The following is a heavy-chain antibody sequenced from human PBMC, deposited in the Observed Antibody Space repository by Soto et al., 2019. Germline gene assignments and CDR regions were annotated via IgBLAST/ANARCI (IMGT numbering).Heavy chain of an antibody. J-gene: IGHJ6*02. CDR3: ARRGYSSSWYYYYYYGMDV. CDR2: MNPNRGNT. Sequence: QVQLVQSGAEVKKPGASVKVSCKASGYTFTSYDINWVRQATGQGLEWMGWMNPNRGNTGYAQKFQGRGTMTRNTTITTAYRELSSLRSEDTAVYYCARRGYSSSWYYYYYYGMDVWGQGTTVTVSS. CDR1: GYTFTSYD. D-gene: IGHD6-13*01. V-gene: IGHV1-8*01.